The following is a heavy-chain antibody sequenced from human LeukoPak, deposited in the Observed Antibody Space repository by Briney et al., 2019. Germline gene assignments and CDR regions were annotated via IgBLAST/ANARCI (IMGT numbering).Heavy chain of an antibody. V-gene: IGHV3-9*01. Sequence: GGSLRLSCAASGFTFDDYAMHWVRHAPGKGLEWVSGISWNSGSIGYADSVKGRFTISRDNAKNSLYLQMNSLRAEDTAVYYCAREGVGATTKRELSDYWGQGTLVTVSS. CDR1: GFTFDDYA. CDR3: AREGVGATTKRELSDY. CDR2: ISWNSGSI. J-gene: IGHJ4*02. D-gene: IGHD1-26*01.